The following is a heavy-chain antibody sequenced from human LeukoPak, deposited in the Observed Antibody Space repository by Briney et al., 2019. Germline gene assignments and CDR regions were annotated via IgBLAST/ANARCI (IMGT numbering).Heavy chain of an antibody. CDR2: IHTSGST. J-gene: IGHJ4*02. Sequence: SETLSLTCTVSGGSTSNYFCTWLRQSAGKGLEWIGRIHTSGSTNYNPSLKSRVSMSVDTSKNQFSLELSSVTAADTAVYYCARDPEGHGYYFDYWGQGALVTVSS. D-gene: IGHD3-3*01. CDR1: GGSTSNYF. V-gene: IGHV4-4*07. CDR3: ARDPEGHGYYFDY.